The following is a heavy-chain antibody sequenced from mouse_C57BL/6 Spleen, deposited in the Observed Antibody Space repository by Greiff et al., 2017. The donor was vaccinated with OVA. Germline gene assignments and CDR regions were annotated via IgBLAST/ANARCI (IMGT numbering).Heavy chain of an antibody. Sequence: EVLLVESGGGLVKPGGSLKLSCAASGFTFSSYAMSWVRQTPEKRLEWVATISDGGSYTYYPDNVKGRFTISRDNAKNNLYLQMSHLKSEDTAMYDCARDEGIQFANPFAYWGQGTLVTVSA. D-gene: IGHD6-1*01. CDR1: GFTFSSYA. CDR2: ISDGGSYT. CDR3: ARDEGIQFANPFAY. V-gene: IGHV5-4*01. J-gene: IGHJ3*01.